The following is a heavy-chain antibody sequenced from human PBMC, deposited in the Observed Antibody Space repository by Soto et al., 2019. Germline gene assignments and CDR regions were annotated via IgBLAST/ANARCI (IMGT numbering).Heavy chain of an antibody. V-gene: IGHV4-30-2*01. Sequence: PSETLSLTCAVSGGSISSGGYSWSWIRQPPGKGLEWIGYIYYSGSTNYNPSLKSRVTISVDKSRNQFSLKLSPVTAADTAMYNCAREAPGTSYFYCWGRGTQVTVSS. CDR1: GGSISSGGYS. CDR2: IYYSGST. CDR3: AREAPGTSYFYC. J-gene: IGHJ4*02. D-gene: IGHD6-13*01.